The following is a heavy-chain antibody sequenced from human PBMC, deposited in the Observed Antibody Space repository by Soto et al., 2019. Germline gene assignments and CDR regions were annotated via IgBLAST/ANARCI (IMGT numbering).Heavy chain of an antibody. CDR2: IYYSGYA. CDR1: GASISSNHYY. Sequence: SETLSITYTGSGASISSNHYYWGWIRQSPGQGLEWIGSIYYSGYAYYNPSLKSRVTISVDTSRDQFSLNLRSMTAADTAVYYCARPTSTDLRDPFDIWGQGIMVT. J-gene: IGHJ3*02. CDR3: ARPTSTDLRDPFDI. D-gene: IGHD4-17*01. V-gene: IGHV4-39*01.